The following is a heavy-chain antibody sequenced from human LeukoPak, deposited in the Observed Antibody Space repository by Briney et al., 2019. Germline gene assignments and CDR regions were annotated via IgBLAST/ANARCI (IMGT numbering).Heavy chain of an antibody. CDR1: GFTFSNYA. Sequence: RASLRLSCAASGFTFSNYAMSWVRQAPGKGLEWVSAITGSGGNTYYADSVKGRFTISRDNSKNTVFLQMNSLRAEDTAVYYCAKWGDYDVLTGYYVSDYWGQGTLVTVSS. CDR2: ITGSGGNT. D-gene: IGHD3-9*01. V-gene: IGHV3-23*01. J-gene: IGHJ4*02. CDR3: AKWGDYDVLTGYYVSDY.